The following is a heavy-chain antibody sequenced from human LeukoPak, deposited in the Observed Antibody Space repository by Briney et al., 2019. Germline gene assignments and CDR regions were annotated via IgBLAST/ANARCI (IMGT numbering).Heavy chain of an antibody. Sequence: ASVKVSCKASGYTFTGYYMHWVRQAPGQGLEWMGWINPNSGGTNYAQKFQGRVTMTRDTSISTAYMELSRLRSDDTAVYYCARSGITMVQGVIGGYFDYWGQGTLVTVSS. D-gene: IGHD3-10*01. V-gene: IGHV1-2*02. J-gene: IGHJ4*02. CDR1: GYTFTGYY. CDR3: ARSGITMVQGVIGGYFDY. CDR2: INPNSGGT.